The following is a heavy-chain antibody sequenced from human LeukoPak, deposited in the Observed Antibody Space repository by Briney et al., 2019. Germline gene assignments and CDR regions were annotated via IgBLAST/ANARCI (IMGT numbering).Heavy chain of an antibody. CDR2: IYNGVNT. CDR1: GASVSSASY. J-gene: IGHJ5*02. CDR3: ARSRAFNSGAFDP. D-gene: IGHD1-26*01. V-gene: IGHV4-61*01. Sequence: PSETLSLTCTVSGASVSSASYWTWIRQPPGKGVEWIAHIYNGVNTNYNPSLKSRVTISVDTSKNQFSLRLNSVTAADTAVYYCARSRAFNSGAFDPWGQGSLVTVSS.